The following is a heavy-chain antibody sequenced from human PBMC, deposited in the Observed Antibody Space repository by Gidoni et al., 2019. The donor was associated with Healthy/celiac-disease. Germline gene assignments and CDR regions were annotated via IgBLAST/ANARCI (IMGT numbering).Heavy chain of an antibody. CDR2: IYTSGST. D-gene: IGHD2-15*01. CDR1: GGSISSYY. CDR3: ARDPRGYCSGGSCYYYYMDV. V-gene: IGHV4-4*07. J-gene: IGHJ6*03. Sequence: QVQLQESGPGLVKPSETLSLTRTVSGGSISSYYWSWIRQPAGKGLEWIGRIYTSGSTNYNPSLKSRVTMSVDTSKNQFSLKLSSVTAADTAVYYCARDPRGYCSGGSCYYYYMDVWGKGTTVTVSS.